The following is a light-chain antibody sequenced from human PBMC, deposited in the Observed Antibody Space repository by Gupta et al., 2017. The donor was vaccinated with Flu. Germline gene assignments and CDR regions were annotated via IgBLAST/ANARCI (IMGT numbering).Light chain of an antibody. J-gene: IGKJ4*01. CDR1: QGIRNY. CDR3: QKHSTAPLT. Sequence: DIQIAQAPSSLSASLGDRVTITCRASQGIRNYLGWYQQKPGKVPKRLIYAASSLQRGVPSRFSGSGSGTDFTLTISSLQPEDFATYYCQKHSTAPLTFGGGTKVEIK. CDR2: AAS. V-gene: IGKV1-27*01.